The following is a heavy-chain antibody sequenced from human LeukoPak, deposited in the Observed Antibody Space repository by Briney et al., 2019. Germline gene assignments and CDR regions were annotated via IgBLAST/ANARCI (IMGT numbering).Heavy chain of an antibody. Sequence: PSETLSLTCTVSGGSISSGGYYWSWIRQHPGKGLEWIGYIYYGGSTYYNPSLKSRVTISVDTSKNQFSLKLSSVTAADTAVYYCARGGSYQGPRSTFDPWGQGTLVTVSS. CDR3: ARGGSYQGPRSTFDP. CDR1: GGSISSGGYY. CDR2: IYYGGST. D-gene: IGHD1-26*01. J-gene: IGHJ5*02. V-gene: IGHV4-31*03.